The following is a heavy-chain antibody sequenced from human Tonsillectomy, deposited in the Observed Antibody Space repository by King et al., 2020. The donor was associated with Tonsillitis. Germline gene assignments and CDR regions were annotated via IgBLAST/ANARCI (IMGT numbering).Heavy chain of an antibody. CDR3: ASTTSRTDY. D-gene: IGHD1-26*01. V-gene: IGHV3-30-3*01. Sequence: QLVQSGGGVVQPGRSLRLSCAASGFTFSSYAMHWVRQAPGKGLEWVAVISYDGSNKYYADSVKCRFTISRDNSKNTLYLQMNSLRAEDTAVYYWASTTSRTDYWGQGTLVTVSS. J-gene: IGHJ4*02. CDR1: GFTFSSYA. CDR2: ISYDGSNK.